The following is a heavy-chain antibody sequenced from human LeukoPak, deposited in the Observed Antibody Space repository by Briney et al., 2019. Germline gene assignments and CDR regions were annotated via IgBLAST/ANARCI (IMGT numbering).Heavy chain of an antibody. V-gene: IGHV4-4*07. CDR2: IYTSGST. CDR3: ARSGGSGTYYDGSFDY. D-gene: IGHD1-26*01. CDR1: GGSITTYY. Sequence: SETLSLTCTDPGGSITTYYWSLVRQPAGKGLEWIGRIYTSGSTNYNPSLKSRVTMSVDTSRNQFSLKMSSVTATDTAVYYCARSGGSGTYYDGSFDYWGQGTLVTVSS. J-gene: IGHJ4*02.